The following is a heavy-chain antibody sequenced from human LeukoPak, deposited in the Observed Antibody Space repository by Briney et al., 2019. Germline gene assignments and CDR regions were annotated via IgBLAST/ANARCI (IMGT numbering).Heavy chain of an antibody. CDR3: AGQFLEWLLDY. Sequence: SETLSLTCTVSGGSISGSSYYWGWIRQPPGKGLEWIGSIYYSGSTYYNPSLKSRVTISVDTSKNQFSLKLSSVTAADTAVYYCAGQFLEWLLDYWGQGTLVTVSS. D-gene: IGHD3-3*01. J-gene: IGHJ4*02. CDR1: GGSISGSSYY. CDR2: IYYSGST. V-gene: IGHV4-39*01.